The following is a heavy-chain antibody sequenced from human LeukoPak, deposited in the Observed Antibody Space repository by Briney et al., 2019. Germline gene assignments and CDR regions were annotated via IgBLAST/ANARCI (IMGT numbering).Heavy chain of an antibody. CDR1: GGSISSGGYC. V-gene: IGHV4-31*03. CDR3: ARIEPGHDYGDYGAFDI. D-gene: IGHD4-17*01. Sequence: PSETLSLTCTVSGGSISSGGYCWSWHRQDKGKGLEWIGYIYYSGSNYYNPALKSRVTISVDTSKNQFSLNLSSVTAADTAVYYCARIEPGHDYGDYGAFDIWGQGTMVTVSS. CDR2: IYYSGSN. J-gene: IGHJ3*02.